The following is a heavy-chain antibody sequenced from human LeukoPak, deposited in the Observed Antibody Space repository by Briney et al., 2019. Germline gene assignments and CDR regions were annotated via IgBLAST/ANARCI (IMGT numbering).Heavy chain of an antibody. CDR2: ISSSSTI. J-gene: IGHJ6*02. CDR1: GFTFSSYS. V-gene: IGHV3-48*04. CDR3: ARGHYGMDV. Sequence: GGSLRLSCAASGFTFSSYSMNWVRQAPGKGLEWVSYISSSSTIYYADSVKGRFTISRDTAKNSVHLQMNNLRVEDTAVYYCARGHYGMDVWGQGATVTVSS.